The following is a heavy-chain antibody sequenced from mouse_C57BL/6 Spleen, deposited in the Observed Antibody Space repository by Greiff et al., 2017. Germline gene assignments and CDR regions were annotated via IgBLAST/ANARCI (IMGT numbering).Heavy chain of an antibody. CDR1: GFTFSDYG. Sequence: DVKLVESGGGLVKPGGSLKLSCAASGFTFSDYGMHWVRQAPEKGLEWVAYISSGSSTIYYADTVKGRFTISRDNAKNTLFLQMTSLRSEDTAMYYGAKGNYYGSSYGAMDYWGQGTSVTVSS. J-gene: IGHJ4*01. D-gene: IGHD1-1*01. V-gene: IGHV5-17*01. CDR3: AKGNYYGSSYGAMDY. CDR2: ISSGSSTI.